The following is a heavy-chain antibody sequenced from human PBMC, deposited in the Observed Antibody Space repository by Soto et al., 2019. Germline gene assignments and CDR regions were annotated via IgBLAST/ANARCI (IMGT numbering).Heavy chain of an antibody. Sequence: SETLSLTCTVSGGTVSSSAYYWSWIRQPPGKGLEWIGYVYYSGSTNYNPSLKSRVTISVDTSKNQFSLRLSSVTAADTAVYYCASLKQPALCLRFDSWGQGTLVTVSS. D-gene: IGHD6-13*01. CDR1: GGTVSSSAYY. CDR3: ASLKQPALCLRFDS. J-gene: IGHJ5*01. V-gene: IGHV4-61*08. CDR2: VYYSGST.